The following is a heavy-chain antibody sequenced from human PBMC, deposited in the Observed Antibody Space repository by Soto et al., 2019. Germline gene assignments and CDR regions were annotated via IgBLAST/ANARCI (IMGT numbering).Heavy chain of an antibody. D-gene: IGHD6-19*01. CDR3: ARHIAVAGTRGFDC. CDR2: IYPTGRS. V-gene: IGHV4-4*02. J-gene: IGHJ4*02. CDR1: GGSINTNNW. Sequence: QVQLQESGPRLVKPSGTLSLTCAVSGGSINTNNWWRWVRQPPLKGLEWIGEIYPTGRSNYNPSLESRVTIAVDTAKSQFSRALTSVTAADTAVYYWARHIAVAGTRGFDCWGQGILVTVST.